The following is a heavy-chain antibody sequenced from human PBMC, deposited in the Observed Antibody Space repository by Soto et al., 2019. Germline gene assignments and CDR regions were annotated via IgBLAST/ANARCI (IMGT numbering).Heavy chain of an antibody. CDR2: IWYDGSNK. CDR1: GFTFSSYG. CDR3: ATDSSGYYYGDY. V-gene: IGHV3-33*01. J-gene: IGHJ4*02. D-gene: IGHD3-22*01. Sequence: PGGSLRLSCAASGFTFSSYGMHWVRQAPGKGLEWVAVIWYDGSNKYYADSVKGRFTISRDNSKNTLYLQMNSLRAEDTAVYYCATDSSGYYYGDYWGQGPLVTVSS.